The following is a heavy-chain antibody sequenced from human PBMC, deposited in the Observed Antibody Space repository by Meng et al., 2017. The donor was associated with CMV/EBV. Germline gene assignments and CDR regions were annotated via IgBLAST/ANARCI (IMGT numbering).Heavy chain of an antibody. Sequence: GGSLRLSCAASGFTFNSYAMHWVRQTPGKGLEWVSYISSSSSTIYYADSVKGRFTISRDNAKNSLYLQMNSLRAEDTAVYYCARAWIAAAGTLDYWGQGTLVTVSS. D-gene: IGHD6-13*01. CDR3: ARAWIAAAGTLDY. V-gene: IGHV3-48*04. J-gene: IGHJ4*02. CDR1: GFTFNSYA. CDR2: ISSSSSTI.